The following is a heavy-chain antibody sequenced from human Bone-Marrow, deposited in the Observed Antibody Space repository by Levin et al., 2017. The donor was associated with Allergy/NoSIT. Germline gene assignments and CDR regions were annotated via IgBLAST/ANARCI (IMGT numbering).Heavy chain of an antibody. D-gene: IGHD5-18*01. CDR3: ARARDNYGYLPLDS. J-gene: IGHJ4*02. CDR2: IFHTGRT. V-gene: IGHV4-59*01. CDR1: GGSMSPFY. Sequence: PGGSLRLSCSVSGGSMSPFYWSWIRQSPGRGLEFVGYIFHTGRTTYNPSLTGRVTISVDTSRNQFSLKLTSVTAADSALYFCARARDNYGYLPLDSWGQGTLVTVSS.